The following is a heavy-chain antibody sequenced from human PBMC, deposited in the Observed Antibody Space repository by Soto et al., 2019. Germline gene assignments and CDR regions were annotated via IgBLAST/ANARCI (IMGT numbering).Heavy chain of an antibody. D-gene: IGHD4-4*01. CDR1: GFTFSSYG. J-gene: IGHJ6*02. CDR2: IWYDGSNK. V-gene: IGHV3-33*01. CDR3: ARGFKTTVTPRGYYYGMDV. Sequence: GGSLRLSCAASGFTFSSYGMHWVRQAPGKGLEWVAVIWYDGSNKYYADSVKGRFTISRDNSKNTLYLQMNSLRAEDTAVYYCARGFKTTVTPRGYYYGMDVWGQGTTVTVSS.